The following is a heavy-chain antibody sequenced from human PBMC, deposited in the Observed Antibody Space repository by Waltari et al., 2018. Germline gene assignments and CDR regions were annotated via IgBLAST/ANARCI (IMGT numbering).Heavy chain of an antibody. V-gene: IGHV3-23*04. J-gene: IGHJ6*03. CDR3: AKHQLLQAYYYSMDV. Sequence: EVQLVESGGELVQHGGSLRLSCAASGFNFRNYGMNWVRQAPGKGMEWVSSITSDRSGTYDADTVKGRFTTSRYNSNNTVFLQMNSLRVEDTALYYCAKHQLLQAYYYSMDVWGKGTTVTVSS. CDR2: ITSDRSGT. CDR1: GFNFRNYG. D-gene: IGHD2-2*01.